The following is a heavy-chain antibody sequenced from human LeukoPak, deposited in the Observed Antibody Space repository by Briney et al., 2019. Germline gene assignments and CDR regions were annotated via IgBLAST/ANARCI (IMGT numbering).Heavy chain of an antibody. CDR1: GDSVSSNSAA. J-gene: IGHJ4*02. Sequence: SQTLSLTCAISGDSVSSNSAAWNWIRQSPSRGLEWLGRTYYRSKWYNDYAVSVKSRITINPDTSKNQFSLQLNSVTPEDTAVYYCARAAPYYYGSGSSNYSDYWGQGTLVTVSS. CDR3: ARAAPYYYGSGSSNYSDY. CDR2: TYYRSKWYN. D-gene: IGHD3-10*01. V-gene: IGHV6-1*01.